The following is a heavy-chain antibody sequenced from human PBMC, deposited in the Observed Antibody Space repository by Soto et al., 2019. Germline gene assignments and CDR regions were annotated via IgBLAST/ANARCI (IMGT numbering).Heavy chain of an antibody. J-gene: IGHJ5*02. CDR1: GGSISSYY. V-gene: IGHV4-59*08. CDR3: ARHLYYDSSGYYRNWFDP. CDR2: IYYSGST. Sequence: SETLSLTCTVSGGSISSYYWSWIRQPPGKGLEWIGYIYYSGSTYYNPSLKSRVTISVDTSKNQFSLKLSSVTAADTAVYYCARHLYYDSSGYYRNWFDPWGQGTLVTVSS. D-gene: IGHD3-22*01.